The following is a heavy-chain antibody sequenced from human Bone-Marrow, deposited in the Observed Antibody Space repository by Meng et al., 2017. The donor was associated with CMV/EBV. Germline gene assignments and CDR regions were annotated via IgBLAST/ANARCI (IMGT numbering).Heavy chain of an antibody. CDR3: ARGVSRSRLPAAAITIWAVAGPFDY. CDR2: INPNSGGT. J-gene: IGHJ4*02. Sequence: ASVKVSCKASGYTFTGYYMHWVRQAPGQGLEWMGWINPNSGGTNYAQKFQGRVTMTRDTSISTAYMELSRLRSDDTAVYYCARGVSRSRLPAAAITIWAVAGPFDYCGQGTLVTVSS. D-gene: IGHD6-19*01. V-gene: IGHV1-2*02. CDR1: GYTFTGYY.